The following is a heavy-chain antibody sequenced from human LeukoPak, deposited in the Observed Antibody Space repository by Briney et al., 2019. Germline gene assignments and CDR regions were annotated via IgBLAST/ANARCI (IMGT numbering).Heavy chain of an antibody. Sequence: TSETLSLTCTVSGGSISIYYWSWIRQPPGKGLEWIGYIYYSGSTNYNPSLKSRVTISVDTSKNQFSLKLRSVTAADTAVYYCARGRGYSGYLFDYWGQGTLVTVSS. J-gene: IGHJ4*02. V-gene: IGHV4-59*01. D-gene: IGHD5-12*01. CDR1: GGSISIYY. CDR2: IYYSGST. CDR3: ARGRGYSGYLFDY.